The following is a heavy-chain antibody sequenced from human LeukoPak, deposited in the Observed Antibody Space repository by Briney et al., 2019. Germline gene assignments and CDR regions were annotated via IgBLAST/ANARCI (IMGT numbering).Heavy chain of an antibody. CDR3: ARRGGTSYYDILTGYYLLFDY. V-gene: IGHV4-34*01. CDR2: INHSGST. J-gene: IGHJ4*02. D-gene: IGHD3-9*01. Sequence: PSETLSLTCAVYGGSFGGYYWSWIRQPPGKGLEWIGEINHSGSTNYNPSLKSRVTISVDTSKNQFSLKPSSVTAADTAVYYCARRGGTSYYDILTGYYLLFDYWGQGTLVTVSS. CDR1: GGSFGGYY.